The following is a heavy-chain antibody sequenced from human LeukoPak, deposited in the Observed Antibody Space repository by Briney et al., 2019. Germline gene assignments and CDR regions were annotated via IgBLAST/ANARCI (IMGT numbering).Heavy chain of an antibody. CDR1: GGSISSSSYY. D-gene: IGHD1-26*01. Sequence: KPSETLSLTCTVSGGSISSSSYYWGWIRQPPGKGLEWIGSIYYSGSTYYNPSLKSRVTISVDTSKNQFSLKLSSVTAADTAVYYCAREGSGSYEYWGQGTLVTVSS. V-gene: IGHV4-39*07. CDR2: IYYSGST. J-gene: IGHJ4*02. CDR3: AREGSGSYEY.